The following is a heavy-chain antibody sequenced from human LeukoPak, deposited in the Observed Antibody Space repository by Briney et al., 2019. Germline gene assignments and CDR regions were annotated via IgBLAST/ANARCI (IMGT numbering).Heavy chain of an antibody. CDR2: INHSGST. CDR1: GGSFSGYY. D-gene: IGHD6-19*01. V-gene: IGHV4-34*01. Sequence: SETLSLTCAVCGGSFSGYYWSWIRQPPGKGLEWIGEINHSGSTNYNPSLKSRVTISVDTSKNQFSLKLSSVTAADTAVYYCARGRGIAVAAWFDPWGQGTLVTVSS. J-gene: IGHJ5*02. CDR3: ARGRGIAVAAWFDP.